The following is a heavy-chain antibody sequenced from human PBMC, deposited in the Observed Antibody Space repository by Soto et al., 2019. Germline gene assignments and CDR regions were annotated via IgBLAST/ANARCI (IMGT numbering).Heavy chain of an antibody. D-gene: IGHD6-13*01. CDR1: GGSISSGGYY. CDR3: ARDQRGSSSSWYEDYYYYYGMDV. J-gene: IGHJ6*02. Sequence: SETLSLTCTVSGGSISSGGYYWSWIRQHPGKGLEWIGYIYYSGSTYYNPSLKSRVTISVDTSKNQFSLKLSSVTAADTAVYYCARDQRGSSSSWYEDYYYYYGMDVWGQGTTVTV. V-gene: IGHV4-31*03. CDR2: IYYSGST.